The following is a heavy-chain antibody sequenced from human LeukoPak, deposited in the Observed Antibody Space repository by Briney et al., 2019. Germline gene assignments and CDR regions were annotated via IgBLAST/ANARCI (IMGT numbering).Heavy chain of an antibody. CDR3: AHSGAYCTSNSRCYDNFDS. Sequence: SGPTLAKPTQTLTLTCIVSGFSLSTSGMGVGWIRQPPGKALEWLALIYWDDDKRYRPSLKNRLTITRDTSKNQVVLTMTNMDPVDTGTYYCAHSGAYCTSNSRCYDNFDSWGQGTPVTVSS. CDR1: GFSLSTSGMG. V-gene: IGHV2-5*02. J-gene: IGHJ4*02. CDR2: IYWDDDK. D-gene: IGHD2-21*01.